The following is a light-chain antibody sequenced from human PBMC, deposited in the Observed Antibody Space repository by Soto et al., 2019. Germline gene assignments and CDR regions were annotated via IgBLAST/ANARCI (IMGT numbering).Light chain of an antibody. CDR1: QDISNY. CDR2: DAS. V-gene: IGKV1-33*01. J-gene: IGKJ3*01. CDR3: QQYDNLPPFT. Sequence: DSRMIQSPSSMSASVGDRVTITCQASQDISNYLNWYQQKPGKAPKLLIYDASNLETGVPSRFSGSGSGTDFTFTISSLQPEDIATYYCQQYDNLPPFTFGPGTKVDIK.